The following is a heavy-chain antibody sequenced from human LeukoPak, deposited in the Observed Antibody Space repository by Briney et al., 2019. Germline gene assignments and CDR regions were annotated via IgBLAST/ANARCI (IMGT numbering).Heavy chain of an antibody. CDR1: GGSISSGGYY. CDR3: ARQKTYYDFWSGNWFDP. V-gene: IGHV4-31*03. Sequence: PSETLSLTCTVSGGSISSGGYYWSWIRQHPGKGLGWIGYIYYSGSTYYNPSLKSRVTISVDTSKNQFSLKLSSVTAADTAVYYCARQKTYYDFWSGNWFDPWGQGTLVTVSS. J-gene: IGHJ5*02. D-gene: IGHD3-3*01. CDR2: IYYSGST.